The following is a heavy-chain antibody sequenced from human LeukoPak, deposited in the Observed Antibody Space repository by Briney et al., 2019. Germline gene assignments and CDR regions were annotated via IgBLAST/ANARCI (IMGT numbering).Heavy chain of an antibody. CDR2: INHSGST. CDR1: GGSFSGYY. Sequence: SETLSLTCAVDGGSFSGYYWSWIRQPPGKGLEWIGEINHSGSTNYNPSLKSRVTISVDTSKNQFSLKLSSETAADTAVYYCARGGLWSGYYTRFFDYWGQGTLVTVSS. D-gene: IGHD3-3*01. V-gene: IGHV4-34*01. J-gene: IGHJ4*02. CDR3: ARGGLWSGYYTRFFDY.